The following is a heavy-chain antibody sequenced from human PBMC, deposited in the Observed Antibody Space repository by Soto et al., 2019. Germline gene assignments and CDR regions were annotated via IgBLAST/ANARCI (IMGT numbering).Heavy chain of an antibody. D-gene: IGHD2-15*01. CDR3: ANSKTPLYYYYYGMDV. J-gene: IGHJ6*02. CDR1: GFTFSSYA. V-gene: IGHV3-23*04. Sequence: EVQLVESGGGLVQPGRSLRLSCAASGFTFSSYAMSWVRQAPGKGLEWVSAISGSGGSTYYADSVKGRFTISRDNSKNTLYLQMNSLRAEDTAVYYCANSKTPLYYYYYGMDVWGQGTTVTVSS. CDR2: ISGSGGST.